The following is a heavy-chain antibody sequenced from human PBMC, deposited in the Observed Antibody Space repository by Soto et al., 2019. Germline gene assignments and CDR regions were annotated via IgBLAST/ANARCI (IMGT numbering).Heavy chain of an antibody. V-gene: IGHV3-23*01. D-gene: IGHD6-6*01. CDR2: ISGSGGST. Sequence: PGESLRLSCAASGFTFSSYAMSWVRQAPGKGLEWVSAISGSGGSTYYADSVKGRFTISRDNSKNTLYLQMNSLRAEDTAVYYCAKELAARRHYYYGMDVWGQGTTVTVSS. CDR1: GFTFSSYA. J-gene: IGHJ6*02. CDR3: AKELAARRHYYYGMDV.